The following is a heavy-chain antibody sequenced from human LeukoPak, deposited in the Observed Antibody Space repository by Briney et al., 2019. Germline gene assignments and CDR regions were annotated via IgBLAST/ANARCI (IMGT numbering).Heavy chain of an antibody. V-gene: IGHV3-7*01. CDR3: ARGPRGGYSFL. J-gene: IGHJ4*02. CDR1: GFTFSSYW. CDR2: IKQDGSEK. D-gene: IGHD3-22*01. Sequence: PGGSLRLSCAASGFTFSSYWMSWVRQAPGKGLEWVVNIKQDGSEKYYVDSVKGRFTISRDNAKNSLYLQMNSLRAEDTAVYYCARGPRGGYSFLWGQGTLVTVSS.